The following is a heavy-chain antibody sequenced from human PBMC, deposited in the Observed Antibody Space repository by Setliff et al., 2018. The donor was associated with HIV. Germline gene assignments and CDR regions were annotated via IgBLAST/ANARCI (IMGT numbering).Heavy chain of an antibody. V-gene: IGHV1-24*01. CDR3: ARDDHYYDSGSYYSDWYFDL. CDR2: FDPADGEK. D-gene: IGHD3-10*01. CDR1: GSTLSEVA. J-gene: IGHJ2*01. Sequence: GASVKVSCKVSGSTLSEVALHWVRQAPGKGLEWMGGFDPADGEKIYAQKFQGRVSVTEDTSTDTAYMELSSLTSEDTAVYYCARDDHYYDSGSYYSDWYFDLWGRGTLVTVSS.